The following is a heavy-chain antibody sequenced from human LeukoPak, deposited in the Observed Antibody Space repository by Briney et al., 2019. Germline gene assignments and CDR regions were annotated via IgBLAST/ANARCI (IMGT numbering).Heavy chain of an antibody. Sequence: GGSLRLSCAASGFTVSSNYMGWVRLAPGKGLEWVSTIYSGGSTYYADSVKGRFSIARDNSKNTLYLQMNSLRAEDTAVYYCASHKAYRAFDIWGQGTMVTVSS. V-gene: IGHV3-66*02. CDR2: IYSGGST. J-gene: IGHJ3*02. CDR3: ASHKAYRAFDI. D-gene: IGHD3-16*01. CDR1: GFTVSSNY.